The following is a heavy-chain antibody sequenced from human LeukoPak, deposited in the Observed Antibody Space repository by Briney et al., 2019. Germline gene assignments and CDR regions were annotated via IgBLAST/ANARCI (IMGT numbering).Heavy chain of an antibody. D-gene: IGHD3-22*01. CDR3: AKTRSHINYYDSSGYPYYYYYMDV. CDR2: ISGSGGST. J-gene: IGHJ6*03. V-gene: IGHV3-23*01. Sequence: GGSLRLSCAASGFTFSSYAMSWVRQAPGKGLEWVSAISGSGGSTYYADSVKGRFTISRDNSKNTLYLQMNSLRAEDTAVYYCAKTRSHINYYDSSGYPYYYYYMDVWGKGTTVTVSS. CDR1: GFTFSSYA.